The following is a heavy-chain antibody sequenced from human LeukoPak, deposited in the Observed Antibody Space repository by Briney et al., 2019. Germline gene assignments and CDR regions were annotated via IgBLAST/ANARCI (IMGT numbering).Heavy chain of an antibody. Sequence: SETLSLTCTVSGGSISSYYWSWIRQPPGKGLEWIGCIYYSGSTNYNPSLKSRVTISVDTSKNQFSLKLNSVTAADTAVYYCARGGSGYHSSLYYYYYYMDVWGKGTTVTVSS. CDR1: GGSISSYY. D-gene: IGHD3-3*01. CDR2: IYYSGST. CDR3: ARGGSGYHSSLYYYYYYMDV. V-gene: IGHV4-59*01. J-gene: IGHJ6*03.